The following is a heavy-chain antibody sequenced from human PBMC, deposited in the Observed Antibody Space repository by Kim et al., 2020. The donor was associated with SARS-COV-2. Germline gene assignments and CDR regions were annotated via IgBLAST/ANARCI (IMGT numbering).Heavy chain of an antibody. J-gene: IGHJ4*02. CDR3: ARGIVSGWYDY. CDR2: T. D-gene: IGHD6-19*01. Sequence: TNYNPSLKSRVTISVDTSKNQFSLKLSSVTAADTAVYYCARGIVSGWYDYWGQGTLVTVSS. V-gene: IGHV4-34*01.